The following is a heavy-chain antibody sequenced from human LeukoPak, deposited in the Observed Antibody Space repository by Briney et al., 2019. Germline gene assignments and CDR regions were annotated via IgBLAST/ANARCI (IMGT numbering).Heavy chain of an antibody. CDR2: ISSSSSYI. Sequence: ETLSLTCTVSGGSISSYYWSWIRQPPGKGLEWVSSISSSSSYIYYADSVKGRFTISRDNAKNSLYLQMNSLRAEDTAVYYCAMDQHSSGWYVFDYWGQGTLVTVSS. V-gene: IGHV3-21*01. CDR3: AMDQHSSGWYVFDY. J-gene: IGHJ4*02. CDR1: GGSISSYY. D-gene: IGHD6-19*01.